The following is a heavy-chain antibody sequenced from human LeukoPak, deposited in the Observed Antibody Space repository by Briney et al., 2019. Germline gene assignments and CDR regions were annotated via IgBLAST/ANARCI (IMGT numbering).Heavy chain of an antibody. J-gene: IGHJ5*02. CDR3: ARYPIRISGSVAYDP. CDR2: INTYTGNP. D-gene: IGHD5-12*01. CDR1: GYAFNEYA. V-gene: IGHV7-4-1*02. Sequence: GASVKVSCKASGYAFNEYAMNWVRQAPGQGLEWMGWINTYTGNPTYGQGFTGRFVFSLDTSVSTAYLQINSLKAEDSAVYYCARYPIRISGSVAYDPWGQGTLVTVSS.